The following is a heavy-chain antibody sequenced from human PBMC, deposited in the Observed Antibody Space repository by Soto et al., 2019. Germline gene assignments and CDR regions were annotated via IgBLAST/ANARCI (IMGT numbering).Heavy chain of an antibody. J-gene: IGHJ6*03. Sequence: AVILSLTCTITGSPITNFYWSWMPEPTVKGLVCIGYVYYTGSTSYNPSLKRRVTFSADSSRGQFSLRLNSVTAADTAVYYCARTVLGPDLLADSFVDYYYYMDAWGQGTTV. CDR2: VYYTGST. D-gene: IGHD3-9*01. CDR1: GSPITNFY. V-gene: IGHV4-59*08. CDR3: ARTVLGPDLLADSFVDYYYYMDA.